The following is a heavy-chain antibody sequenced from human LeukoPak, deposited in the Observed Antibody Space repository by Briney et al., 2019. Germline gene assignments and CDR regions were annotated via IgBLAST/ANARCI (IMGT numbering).Heavy chain of an antibody. CDR2: ISSGSSTI. CDR3: ARGSDPKYFQY. J-gene: IGHJ1*01. CDR1: GFTFSSYS. Sequence: GGSLRLSCAASGFTFSSYSMNWVRQAPGKGLEWISYISSGSSTIYYADSVKGRFTISRDNAKNSLYLQMNSLRAEDMAVYYCARGSDPKYFQYWGQGTLVTVSS. V-gene: IGHV3-48*01.